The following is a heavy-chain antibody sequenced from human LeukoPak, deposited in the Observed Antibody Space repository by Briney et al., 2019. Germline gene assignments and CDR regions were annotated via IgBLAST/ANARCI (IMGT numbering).Heavy chain of an antibody. CDR1: GYSITSAYW. V-gene: IGHV4-38-2*01. Sequence: PSETLSLTCAVSGYSITSAYWWGWIRQTPGRGLEWIGSLHHSGSTSYNPSLKSRVTISVATSKNQISLRLSSATAADTAVYYCARVGGDDSTGHYSVDYWGQGTLVTVSS. CDR3: ARVGGDDSTGHYSVDY. J-gene: IGHJ4*02. CDR2: LHHSGST. D-gene: IGHD3-22*01.